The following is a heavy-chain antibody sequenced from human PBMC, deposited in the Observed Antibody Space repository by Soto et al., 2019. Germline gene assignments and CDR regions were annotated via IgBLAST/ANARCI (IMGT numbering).Heavy chain of an antibody. CDR2: IHVTGYT. J-gene: IGHJ6*02. Sequence: QLQLRESGSRLVQPSQTLTLICSVSGDSITSGSYSWSWIRQAPGKGLEWIGNIHVTGYTSFSPSLRRRLTMSVDTSQNQFSLKLTSVTAADTAVYYCARAVYCTTANCWDDFHYYNIDVWGQGTAVTVSS. V-gene: IGHV4-30-2*01. D-gene: IGHD2-2*01. CDR3: ARAVYCTTANCWDDFHYYNIDV. CDR1: GDSITSGSYS.